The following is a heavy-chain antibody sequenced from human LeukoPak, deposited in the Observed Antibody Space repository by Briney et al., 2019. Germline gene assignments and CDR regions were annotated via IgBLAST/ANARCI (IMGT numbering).Heavy chain of an antibody. CDR3: ARGTGTTSYYYMDV. CDR1: GGSINSHNW. J-gene: IGHJ6*03. D-gene: IGHD1-7*01. Sequence: PSGTLSLTCAVSGGSINSHNWWSWVRQPPGKGLEWIGEIYHSGSTNYNPSLKSRVTISVDKSKNQFSLKLSSVTAADTAVYYCARGTGTTSYYYMDVWGKGTTVTVSS. CDR2: IYHSGST. V-gene: IGHV4-4*02.